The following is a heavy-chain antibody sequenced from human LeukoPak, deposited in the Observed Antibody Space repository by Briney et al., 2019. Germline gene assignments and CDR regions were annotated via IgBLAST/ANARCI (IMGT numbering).Heavy chain of an antibody. CDR1: EYTFTDDY. D-gene: IGHD1-26*01. J-gene: IGHJ4*02. V-gene: IGHV1-2*02. CDR3: ARDAWLVGTTNLYYFDY. Sequence: ASVKVSCKASEYTFTDDYMHWVRQAPGQGLEWRGWISPNSGDTNYAQKFQGRVTMTRDPSISTAYMALTRLRSDDTAVYYCARDAWLVGTTNLYYFDYWGQGTLVTVSS. CDR2: ISPNSGDT.